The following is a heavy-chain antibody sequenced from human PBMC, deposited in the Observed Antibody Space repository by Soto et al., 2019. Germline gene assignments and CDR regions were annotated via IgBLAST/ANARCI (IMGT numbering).Heavy chain of an antibody. CDR2: IFDYNGHT. Sequence: VQLVQSGGEVRKPGASVMVSCVPSHSTFTKYGFSWVRQAPGQGLEWMGWIFDYNGHTNYAQKPQDRITLTIYTSTTIACLQLRNLKSDDTAVYYCASHSQSGGLQYWGQGTLVTVS. CDR3: ASHSQSGGLQY. V-gene: IGHV1-18*04. CDR1: HSTFTKYG. D-gene: IGHD3-16*01. J-gene: IGHJ4*02.